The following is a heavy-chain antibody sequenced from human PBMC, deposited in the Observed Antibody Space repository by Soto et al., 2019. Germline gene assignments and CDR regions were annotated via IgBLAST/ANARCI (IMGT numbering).Heavy chain of an antibody. J-gene: IGHJ4*02. D-gene: IGHD1-7*01. Sequence: ASVKVSCKASAYTFSFYGVTWVRQAPGQGLEWMGWISGYNGDTKYAEKFQGRLSMTTDTSTSTAYMELRTLRSDDTAVYYCARDSAAGVTGTTRFDYWGQGALVTVSS. CDR2: ISGYNGDT. CDR1: AYTFSFYG. V-gene: IGHV1-18*01. CDR3: ARDSAAGVTGTTRFDY.